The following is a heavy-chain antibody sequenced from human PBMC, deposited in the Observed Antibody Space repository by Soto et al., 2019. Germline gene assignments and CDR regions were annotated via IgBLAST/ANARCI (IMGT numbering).Heavy chain of an antibody. V-gene: IGHV3-23*01. CDR1: GFTFSSYA. J-gene: IGHJ4*02. D-gene: IGHD6-19*01. Sequence: GGSLRLSCAASGFTFSSYAMSWVRQAPGKGLEWVSAISGSGGSTYYADSVKGRFTISRDNSKNTLYLQMNSLRAEDTAVYYCAKHGNSSGWYWGVTDFDYWGQGTLVTVSS. CDR3: AKHGNSSGWYWGVTDFDY. CDR2: ISGSGGST.